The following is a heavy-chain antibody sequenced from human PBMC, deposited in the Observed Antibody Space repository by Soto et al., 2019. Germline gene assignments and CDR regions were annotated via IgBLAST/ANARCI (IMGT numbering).Heavy chain of an antibody. CDR2: IYYSGNT. D-gene: IGHD2-15*01. V-gene: IGHV4-39*01. CDR1: GGSISSSNYF. J-gene: IGHJ6*02. Sequence: NPSETLSLTWTVSGGSISSSNYFWDGIRQPPGKGLEWIANIYYSGNTYYNPSLKSRITISVDTSKNYFSLNLSSVTAADTAVYYCARQAGGGRHYYGMDVWGQGTTVTVSS. CDR3: ARQAGGGRHYYGMDV.